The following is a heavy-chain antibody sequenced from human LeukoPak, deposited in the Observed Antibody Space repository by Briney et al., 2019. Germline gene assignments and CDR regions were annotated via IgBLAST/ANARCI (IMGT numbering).Heavy chain of an antibody. CDR2: IFYSGST. V-gene: IGHV4-39*07. D-gene: IGHD3-10*01. Sequence: PSETLSLTCTVSSGSISTSNYYWGWVRQPPGKALEWIGNIFYSGSTYYSPSLKSRVTISLDTSRNQFSLKLNSVTAADTAVYYCARRVTMVRGVIITRYYYYMDVWGKGTTVTISS. J-gene: IGHJ6*03. CDR3: ARRVTMVRGVIITRYYYYMDV. CDR1: SGSISTSNYY.